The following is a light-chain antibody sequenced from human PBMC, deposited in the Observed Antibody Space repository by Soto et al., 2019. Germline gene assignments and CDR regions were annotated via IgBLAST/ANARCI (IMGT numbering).Light chain of an antibody. J-gene: IGLJ1*01. CDR1: SSDVGGYNN. V-gene: IGLV2-14*01. CDR3: SSYTSSSTTNYV. Sequence: QSVLTQPASVSGSPGQSITIPCTGTSSDVGGYNNVSWYQQHPGKAPKHMIYEVSNRPSGDSNRFSSSKSSNTASLTISGIQAEDEADYYCSSYTSSSTTNYVFGTGTKVTV. CDR2: EVS.